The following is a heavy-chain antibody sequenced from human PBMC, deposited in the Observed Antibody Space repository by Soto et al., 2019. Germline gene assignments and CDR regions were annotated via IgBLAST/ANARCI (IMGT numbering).Heavy chain of an antibody. V-gene: IGHV1-2*02. CDR2: ISPHTGGT. Sequence: ASVKVSCKASGYTFNSYYMHWVRQAPGPGLEWMGWISPHTGGTTYAQRFQCRVTMTRDTSVSTAFMEPGRLGSDDTAVYYCARASQMVMKPYYYPMDVWGQGTTVTVSS. CDR3: ARASQMVMKPYYYPMDV. CDR1: GYTFNSYY. D-gene: IGHD3-22*01. J-gene: IGHJ6*02.